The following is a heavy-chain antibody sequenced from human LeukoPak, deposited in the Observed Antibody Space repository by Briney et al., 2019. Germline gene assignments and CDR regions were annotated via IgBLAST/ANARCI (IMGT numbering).Heavy chain of an antibody. CDR3: ARHKGPLSDAFDI. Sequence: SETLSLTCPVSGGSISSSSYCWGWIRQPPGKGLEWIGSIYYSGSTYYNPSLKSRVTISVDTSKNQFSLKLSSVTAADTAVYYCARHKGPLSDAFDIWGQGTMVTVSS. J-gene: IGHJ3*02. V-gene: IGHV4-39*01. CDR2: IYYSGST. CDR1: GGSISSSSYC.